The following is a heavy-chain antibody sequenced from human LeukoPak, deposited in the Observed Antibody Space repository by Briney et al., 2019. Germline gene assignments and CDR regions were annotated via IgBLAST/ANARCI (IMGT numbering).Heavy chain of an antibody. J-gene: IGHJ1*01. D-gene: IGHD4-17*01. CDR2: INHSGST. CDR1: GGSISSSSYY. Sequence: SETLSLTCTVSGGSISSSSYYWGWIRQPPGKGLEWIGEINHSGSTNYNPSLKSRVTISVDTSKNQFSLKLSSVTAADTAVYYCARGPLGSTVTTRAQYFQQWGQGTLVTVSS. CDR3: ARGPLGSTVTTRAQYFQQ. V-gene: IGHV4-39*07.